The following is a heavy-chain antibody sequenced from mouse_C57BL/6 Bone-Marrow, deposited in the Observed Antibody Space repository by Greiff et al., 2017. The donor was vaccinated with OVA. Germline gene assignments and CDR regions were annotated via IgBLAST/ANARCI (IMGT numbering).Heavy chain of an antibody. CDR1: GFTFSSYG. Sequence: EVKLVESGGDLVKPGGSLKLSCAASGFTFSSYGMSWVRQTPDKRLEWVATISSGGSYTYSPDSVKGRFTISSDNAKNTLYLQMSSLKSEDTAMYYCARHDDGYYLYAMDYWGQGTSVTVSS. CDR2: ISSGGSYT. D-gene: IGHD2-3*01. CDR3: ARHDDGYYLYAMDY. V-gene: IGHV5-6*01. J-gene: IGHJ4*01.